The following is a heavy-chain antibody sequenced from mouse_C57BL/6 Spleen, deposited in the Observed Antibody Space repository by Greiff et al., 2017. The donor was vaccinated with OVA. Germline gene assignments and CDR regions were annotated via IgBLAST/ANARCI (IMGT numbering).Heavy chain of an antibody. CDR1: GYSITSGYY. D-gene: IGHD2-5*01. J-gene: IGHJ4*01. V-gene: IGHV3-6*01. CDR3: ARESNYGGKAMDY. Sequence: EVKLVESGPGLVKPSQSLSLTCSVTGYSITSGYYWNWIRQFPGNKLEWMGYISYDGSNNYNPSLKNRISITRDTSKNQFFLKLNSVTTEDTATYYCARESNYGGKAMDYWGQGTSVTVSS. CDR2: ISYDGSN.